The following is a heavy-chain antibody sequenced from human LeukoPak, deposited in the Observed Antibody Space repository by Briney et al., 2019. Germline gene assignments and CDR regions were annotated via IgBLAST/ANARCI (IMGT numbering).Heavy chain of an antibody. D-gene: IGHD4-23*01. Sequence: GGSLRLSCAASGFTVSSNYMSWVRQAPGKGLEWVSVFYSGGNTYYADSVKGRFTISRDNAKNSLYLQVNSLRAEDTALYYCARGGSYGGYHSYWGQGTLVTVSS. J-gene: IGHJ4*02. CDR2: FYSGGNT. CDR1: GFTVSSNY. CDR3: ARGGSYGGYHSY. V-gene: IGHV3-53*01.